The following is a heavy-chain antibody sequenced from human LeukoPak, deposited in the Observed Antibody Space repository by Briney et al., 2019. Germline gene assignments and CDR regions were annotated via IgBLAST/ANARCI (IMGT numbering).Heavy chain of an antibody. CDR2: ISYDGSNK. CDR3: AKDGPIAVAGHFDY. D-gene: IGHD6-19*01. CDR1: GFTFSSYA. J-gene: IGHJ4*02. Sequence: PGRSLRLSCAASGFTFSSYAMHWVRQAPGKGLEWVAVISYDGSNKYYADSVKGRFTISRDNSKNTLYLQMNSLRAEDTAVYYCAKDGPIAVAGHFDYWGQGTLVTVSS. V-gene: IGHV3-30-3*01.